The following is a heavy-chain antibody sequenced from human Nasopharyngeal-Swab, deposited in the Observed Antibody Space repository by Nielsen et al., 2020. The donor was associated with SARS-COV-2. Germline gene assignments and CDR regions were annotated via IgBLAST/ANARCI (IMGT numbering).Heavy chain of an antibody. D-gene: IGHD3-3*01. CDR2: IWYDGSNK. Sequence: GESLKISCAASGFTFSSYGMHWVRQAPGKGLEWVAVIWYDGSNKYYADSVKGRFTISRDNSKNTLYLQMNSLRAEDTAVYYCARDITISGGYYYGMDVWGQGTTVTVSS. CDR3: ARDITISGGYYYGMDV. J-gene: IGHJ6*02. CDR1: GFTFSSYG. V-gene: IGHV3-33*01.